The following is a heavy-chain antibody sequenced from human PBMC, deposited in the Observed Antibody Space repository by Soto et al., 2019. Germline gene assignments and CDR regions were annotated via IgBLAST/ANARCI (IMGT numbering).Heavy chain of an antibody. V-gene: IGHV4-34*01. CDR3: ARRLSMVRGVIEKDNQFDP. Sequence: SETLSLTCAVYGGSFSGYYWSWIRQPPGKRLEWIGEINHSGSTNYNPSLKSRVTISVDTSKNQFSLKLSSVTAADTAVYYCARRLSMVRGVIEKDNQFDPWVQGXLVTVSS. J-gene: IGHJ5*02. CDR1: GGSFSGYY. D-gene: IGHD3-10*01. CDR2: INHSGST.